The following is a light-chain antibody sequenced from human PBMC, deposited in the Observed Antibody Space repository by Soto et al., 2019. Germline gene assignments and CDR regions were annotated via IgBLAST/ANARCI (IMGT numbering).Light chain of an antibody. V-gene: IGLV2-14*01. CDR2: EVS. CDR1: SSEVGNYKY. Sequence: QSVLNHPASLSGSPGQSITISCTGTSSEVGNYKYVSWYQQHPGKAPKLMIYEVSNRPSAVSNRFSSSKSGNTASLTISGRQAEDETDYYCYSYTSRGTYVFGTGTKVNVL. J-gene: IGLJ1*01. CDR3: YSYTSRGTYV.